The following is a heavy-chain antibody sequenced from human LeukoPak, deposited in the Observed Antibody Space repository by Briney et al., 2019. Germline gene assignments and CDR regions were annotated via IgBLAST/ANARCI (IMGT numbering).Heavy chain of an antibody. D-gene: IGHD3-22*01. Sequence: ASVKVSCKASGYTFTSYGISWVRQAPGQGLEWMGIINPSGGSTSYAQKFQGRVTMTRDTSTSTVYMELSSLRSEDTAVYYCARDKEDYYDSSGYLDAFDIWGQGTMVTVSS. J-gene: IGHJ3*02. V-gene: IGHV1-46*03. CDR3: ARDKEDYYDSSGYLDAFDI. CDR1: GYTFTSYG. CDR2: INPSGGST.